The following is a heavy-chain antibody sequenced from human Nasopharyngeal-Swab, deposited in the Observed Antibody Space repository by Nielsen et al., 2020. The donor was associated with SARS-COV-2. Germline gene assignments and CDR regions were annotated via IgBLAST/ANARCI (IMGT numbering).Heavy chain of an antibody. CDR1: GFAFSTYS. CDR3: AGAPKQVWSRDYFDT. D-gene: IGHD5-18*01. J-gene: IGHJ4*02. CDR2: ISSSSSYT. Sequence: GGSLRLSCAASGFAFSTYSMIWVRQAPGKGPEWVSSISSSSSYTYYADSVKGRFTISRDNAKNSLYLQMNSLRAEDTAVYYCAGAPKQVWSRDYFDTWGQGMLVTVSS. V-gene: IGHV3-21*01.